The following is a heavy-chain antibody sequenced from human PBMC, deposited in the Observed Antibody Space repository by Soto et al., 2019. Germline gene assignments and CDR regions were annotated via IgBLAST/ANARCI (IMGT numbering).Heavy chain of an antibody. CDR2: INPNSGGT. D-gene: IGHD1-7*01. J-gene: IGHJ5*02. V-gene: IGHV1-2*02. CDR1: GYTFTGYY. Sequence: ASVKVSCKASGYTFTGYYMHWVRQAPGQGLEWMGWINPNSGGTNYAQKFQGRVTMTRDTSISTAYMELSRLRSDDTAVYYCARVTGTMEENWFDPWGQGTLVTVSS. CDR3: ARVTGTMEENWFDP.